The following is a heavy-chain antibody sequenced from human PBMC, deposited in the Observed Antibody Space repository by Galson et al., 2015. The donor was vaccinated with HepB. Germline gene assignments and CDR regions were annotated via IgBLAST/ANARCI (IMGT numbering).Heavy chain of an antibody. CDR2: IWYDGSNK. CDR3: ARGPVEMATSYYYYMDV. D-gene: IGHD5-24*01. J-gene: IGHJ6*03. Sequence: SLRLSCAASGYTFSSYGMHWVRQDPGKGLEWVAVIWYDGSNKYYADSVKGRLTISRDNYKNTLHLQRNSLRAEDTAVYYCARGPVEMATSYYYYMDVWGKGTTVTVSS. CDR1: GYTFSSYG. V-gene: IGHV3-33*01.